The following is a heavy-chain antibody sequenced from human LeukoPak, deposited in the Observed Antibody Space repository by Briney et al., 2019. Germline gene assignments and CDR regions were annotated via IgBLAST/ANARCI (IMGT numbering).Heavy chain of an antibody. D-gene: IGHD3/OR15-3a*01. J-gene: IGHJ5*02. CDR1: GFTFSGYW. CDR2: IKQDGSEK. Sequence: GGSLSLSCAASGFTFSGYWMTWVRQAPGKGLEWVASIKQDGSEKYYVDSVKGRFTVSRDNAKNSLYLQMNSLRDEDTAVYFCARGTGYFDPWGQGTLVTVSS. V-gene: IGHV3-7*01. CDR3: ARGTGYFDP.